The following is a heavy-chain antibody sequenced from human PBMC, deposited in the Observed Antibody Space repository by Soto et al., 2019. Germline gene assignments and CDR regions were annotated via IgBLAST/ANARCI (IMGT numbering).Heavy chain of an antibody. Sequence: QVQLVQSGAEVKKPGASVKVSCKASGYTFTSYYMHWVRQAPGQGLEWMGIINPSGGSTSYAQKFQGRGTMTRDTSTSTVYMELSSLRSEDTAVYYCARDRTKGEPRMLFDIWGQGTMVTVSS. CDR3: ARDRTKGEPRMLFDI. J-gene: IGHJ3*02. CDR2: INPSGGST. CDR1: GYTFTSYY. V-gene: IGHV1-46*01. D-gene: IGHD2-8*01.